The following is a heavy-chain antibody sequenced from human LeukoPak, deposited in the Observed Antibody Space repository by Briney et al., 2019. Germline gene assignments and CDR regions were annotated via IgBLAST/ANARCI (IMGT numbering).Heavy chain of an antibody. CDR3: ARDGSFWRGYPYYFDY. CDR2: IWYDGSNK. V-gene: IGHV3-33*01. Sequence: GSLRLSFAASGFTFSSYGMHWVRQAPGKGPEGVAIIWYDGSNKYYADSVKGRFTISRDNSKNTLYLQVNSLRAEDTAVYYCARDGSFWRGYPYYFDYWGQGTLVTASS. J-gene: IGHJ4*02. D-gene: IGHD3-3*01. CDR1: GFTFSSYG.